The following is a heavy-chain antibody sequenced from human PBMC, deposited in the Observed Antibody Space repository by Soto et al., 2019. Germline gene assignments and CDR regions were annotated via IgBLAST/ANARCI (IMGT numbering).Heavy chain of an antibody. Sequence: QVQLVQSGAEVKKPGASVKLSCKTSGYTFTGYHMHWVRQAPGQGPEWLGVINPSSITTTYAQRFQGRVTMTTDTSTSAVHMELRELRSEDTAVYYCEREVIIGYYGMDVWGQGTTVTVSS. CDR2: INPSSITT. D-gene: IGHD3-10*01. V-gene: IGHV1-46*01. CDR3: EREVIIGYYGMDV. J-gene: IGHJ6*02. CDR1: GYTFTGYH.